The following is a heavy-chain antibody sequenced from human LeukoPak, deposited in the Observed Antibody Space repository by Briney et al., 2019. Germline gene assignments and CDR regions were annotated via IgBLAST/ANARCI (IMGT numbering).Heavy chain of an antibody. CDR2: ISGSGGST. Sequence: GGSLRLSCAASGFTFSSYAMSWVRQAPGKGLEWVSAISGSGGSTYYADSVKGRFTISRDNSKNTLYLQMNSLRAEGTAVYYCAKGTIAARHRLFDYWGQGTLVTVSS. CDR3: AKGTIAARHRLFDY. J-gene: IGHJ4*02. D-gene: IGHD6-6*01. V-gene: IGHV3-23*01. CDR1: GFTFSSYA.